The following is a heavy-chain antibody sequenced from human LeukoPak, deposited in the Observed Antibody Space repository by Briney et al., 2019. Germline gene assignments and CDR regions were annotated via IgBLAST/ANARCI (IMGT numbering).Heavy chain of an antibody. CDR3: AREKIGYYDGSGRGWFDP. CDR1: GGSISSDNW. CDR2: INHSGST. J-gene: IGHJ5*02. D-gene: IGHD3-22*01. V-gene: IGHV4-4*02. Sequence: SGTLSLTCAVSGGSISSDNWWSWIRQPPGKGLEWIGEINHSGSTNYNPSLKSRVTISVDTSKNQFSLKLSSVTAADTAVYYCAREKIGYYDGSGRGWFDPWGQGTLVTVSS.